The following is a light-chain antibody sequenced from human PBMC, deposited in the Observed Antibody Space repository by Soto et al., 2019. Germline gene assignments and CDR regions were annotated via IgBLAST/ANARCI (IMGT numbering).Light chain of an antibody. CDR3: SSYTSSSTVYV. V-gene: IGLV2-14*03. J-gene: IGLJ1*01. CDR1: SSDIGGYDF. CDR2: DVA. Sequence: QSALTQPASVSGSPGQSITISCSGTSSDIGGYDFVSWYQQHPGNAPKLLLHDVANRPSGVSNRFSGSKSGTTASLTISGLQAEDEAEYFCSSYTSSSTVYVFGAGPKVTVL.